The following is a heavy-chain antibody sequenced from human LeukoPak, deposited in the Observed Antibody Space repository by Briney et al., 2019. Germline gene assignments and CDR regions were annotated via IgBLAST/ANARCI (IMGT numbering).Heavy chain of an antibody. V-gene: IGHV1-46*01. CDR2: INPSGGST. D-gene: IGHD2-2*02. CDR3: ARLVPAAILSNYYYMDV. Sequence: ASVKVSCKASGYTFTSYYMHWVRQAPGQGLEWMGIINPSGGSTSYAQKFQGRVTMTRDLSTSTVYMELSSLRSEDTAVYYCARLVPAAILSNYYYMDVWGKGTTVTVSS. CDR1: GYTFTSYY. J-gene: IGHJ6*03.